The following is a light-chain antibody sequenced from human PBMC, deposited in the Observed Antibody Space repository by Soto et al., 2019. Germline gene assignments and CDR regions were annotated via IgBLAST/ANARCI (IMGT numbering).Light chain of an antibody. CDR1: SGDIGSYNR. V-gene: IGLV2-14*01. Sequence: QSVLTQPASVSGSPGQSITISCTGTSGDIGSYNRVSWYQQHPGKAPKLIIYEVTDRPSGVSNRFSGSKSGNTASLTISGLQAEDEADYYCSSYTSSSTPSVFGTGTKVTVL. CDR3: SSYTSSSTPSV. J-gene: IGLJ1*01. CDR2: EVT.